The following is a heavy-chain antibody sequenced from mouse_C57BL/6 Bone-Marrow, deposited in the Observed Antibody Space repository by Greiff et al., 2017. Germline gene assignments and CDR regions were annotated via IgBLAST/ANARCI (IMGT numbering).Heavy chain of an antibody. CDR3: ARLAGTYLDY. CDR1: GFTFSSYG. D-gene: IGHD4-1*01. V-gene: IGHV5-6*01. Sequence: EVHLVESGGDLVKPGGSLKLSCAASGFTFSSYGMSWVRQTPDKRLEWVATIRSGGSYTYYPDSVKGRFTISRDNAKNTLYLQMSSLKSEDTAMYYCARLAGTYLDYWGQGTTLTVSS. J-gene: IGHJ2*01. CDR2: IRSGGSYT.